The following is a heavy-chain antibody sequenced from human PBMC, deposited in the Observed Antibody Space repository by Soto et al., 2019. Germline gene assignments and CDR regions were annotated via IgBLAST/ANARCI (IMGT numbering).Heavy chain of an antibody. Sequence: SGESLKISCQGSGYTFNSFWIGWVRQMPGEGLEWMGLMFPWTSYTRYSPSFQGHVSISVDRSTGTGYLQWNSLKASDTAMYYCVPTRDGTTFFPPWGQGTPVTVSS. J-gene: IGHJ5*02. CDR3: VPTRDGTTFFPP. CDR1: GYTFNSFW. D-gene: IGHD1-7*01. CDR2: MFPWTSYT. V-gene: IGHV5-51*01.